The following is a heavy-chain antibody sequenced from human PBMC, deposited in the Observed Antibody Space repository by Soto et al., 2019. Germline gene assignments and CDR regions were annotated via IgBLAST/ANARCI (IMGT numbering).Heavy chain of an antibody. CDR3: EQGLPPCGLGSDRGNWFDP. J-gene: IGHJ5*02. CDR1: GFSLSTTGVG. D-gene: IGHD3-10*01. CDR2: IYWDDDK. Sequence: QITLKDSGPTLVRPTQTLTLTCTFSGFSLSTTGVGVGWIRQPPGKALEWLALIYWDDDKRYSPSLKSRLTITKETFKNEVILTMTNMDPVDTARYDCEQGLPPCGLGSDRGNWFDPWGQGTLVTVSS. V-gene: IGHV2-5*02.